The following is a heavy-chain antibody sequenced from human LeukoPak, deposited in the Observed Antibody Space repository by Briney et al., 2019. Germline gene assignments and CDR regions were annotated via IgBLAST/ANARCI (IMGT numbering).Heavy chain of an antibody. Sequence: SETLSLTCTVSGGSISSYYWSWIRQPAGKGLEWIGRIYTSGSTNYNPSLKSRVTMSVDTSKNQFSLKLSSVTAADTAVYYCARDRHYLYYYDSSGYYALFDYWGQGTLVTVSS. J-gene: IGHJ4*02. D-gene: IGHD3-22*01. V-gene: IGHV4-4*07. CDR1: GGSISSYY. CDR3: ARDRHYLYYYDSSGYYALFDY. CDR2: IYTSGST.